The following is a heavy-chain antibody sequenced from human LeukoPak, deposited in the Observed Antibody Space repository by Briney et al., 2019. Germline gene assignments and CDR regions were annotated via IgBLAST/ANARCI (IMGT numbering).Heavy chain of an antibody. CDR3: ARDPSTGTTGY. CDR2: ISGGGDTT. J-gene: IGHJ4*02. D-gene: IGHD1-1*01. Sequence: PGGSLRLSCAASGFSFSSYTMTWVRQAPGKGPEWVSIISGGGDTTFYTDSVKGRFTISRDNSKNTLYLQMNSLRAEDTAVYYCARDPSTGTTGYWGQGTLVTVSS. CDR1: GFSFSSYT. V-gene: IGHV3-23*01.